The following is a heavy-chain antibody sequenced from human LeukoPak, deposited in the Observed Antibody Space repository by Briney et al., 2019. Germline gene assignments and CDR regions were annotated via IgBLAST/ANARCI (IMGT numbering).Heavy chain of an antibody. Sequence: SETLSLTCTVSGGSISSYYWSWIRQPPGRGLEWIGYIYYSGSTNYNPSLKSRVTISVDTSKNQFSLKLRSVTAADTAVYYCARVTGYVIEDYFDYGGQGTLATVSS. CDR1: GGSISSYY. CDR2: IYYSGST. V-gene: IGHV4-59*12. D-gene: IGHD3-22*01. J-gene: IGHJ4*02. CDR3: ARVTGYVIEDYFDY.